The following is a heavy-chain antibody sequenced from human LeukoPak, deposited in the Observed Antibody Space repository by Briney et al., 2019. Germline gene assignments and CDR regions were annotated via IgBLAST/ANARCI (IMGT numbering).Heavy chain of an antibody. CDR1: GFTFSTYA. J-gene: IGHJ4*02. CDR3: AKAEPMTTYFDY. V-gene: IGHV3-23*01. CDR2: ISGTGDTI. D-gene: IGHD4-11*01. Sequence: RSGGSLRLSCAASGFTFSTYAMSWVRQAPGKGLEWVSAISGTGDTIYYADSVKGRFTISRDSSKNTLFLLMNSLRAEDTAVYYCAKAEPMTTYFDYWGQGTLVTVSS.